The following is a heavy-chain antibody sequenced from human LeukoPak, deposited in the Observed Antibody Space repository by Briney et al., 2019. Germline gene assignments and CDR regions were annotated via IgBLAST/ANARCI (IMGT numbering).Heavy chain of an antibody. CDR3: ARDRERSGYYY. CDR1: GFTFSSNW. Sequence: GGSLRLSCAASGFTFSSNWMTWVRQPPGKGLEWVANIKQDGSEQYYVDSVKGRFTISRDNAKNSLYLQMNSLRAEDTAVYYCARDRERSGYYYWGQGTLVTVSS. J-gene: IGHJ4*02. D-gene: IGHD3-22*01. CDR2: IKQDGSEQ. V-gene: IGHV3-7*01.